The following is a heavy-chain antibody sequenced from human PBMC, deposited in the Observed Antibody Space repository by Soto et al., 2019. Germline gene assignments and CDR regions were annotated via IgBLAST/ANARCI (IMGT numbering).Heavy chain of an antibody. D-gene: IGHD7-27*01. Sequence: QITLKESGPTLVKPTQTLTLTCTFSGFSLSTSGVGVGWIRQPPGKALEWLALIYWDDDKRYSPSLKSRLTITKDTSKTQVVLTMTNMDPVDTATYSCAHSLIPNWGSRGAFDYWGQGTLVTVSS. CDR2: IYWDDDK. V-gene: IGHV2-5*02. CDR3: AHSLIPNWGSRGAFDY. CDR1: GFSLSTSGVG. J-gene: IGHJ4*02.